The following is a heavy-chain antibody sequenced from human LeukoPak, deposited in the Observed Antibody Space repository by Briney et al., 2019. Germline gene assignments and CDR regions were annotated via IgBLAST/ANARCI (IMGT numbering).Heavy chain of an antibody. CDR3: ARRLGYYYGSGSYYSYFDY. CDR1: GGSFSGYY. V-gene: IGHV4-34*01. CDR2: INHSGST. Sequence: SETLSLTCAVYGGSFSGYYWSWIRQPPGKGLEWIGEINHSGSTNYNPSLKSRVTISVDTSKNQFSLKLSSVTAADTAVYYCARRLGYYYGSGSYYSYFDYWGQGTLVTVSS. J-gene: IGHJ4*02. D-gene: IGHD3-10*01.